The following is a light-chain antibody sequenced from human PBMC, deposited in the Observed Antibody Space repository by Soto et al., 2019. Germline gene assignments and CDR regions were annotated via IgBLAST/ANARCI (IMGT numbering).Light chain of an antibody. Sequence: QSVLTQPPSVSGAPGQRVTISCTGSSSNIGAGYDVHWYQQLPGTAPKLLIYANSNRPSGVPDRFSGSKSGTSASLAITGLQAEDEADYYCQSYDSSLSAHVVFGGGTKRTVL. CDR3: QSYDSSLSAHVV. CDR1: SSNIGAGYD. CDR2: ANS. V-gene: IGLV1-40*01. J-gene: IGLJ2*01.